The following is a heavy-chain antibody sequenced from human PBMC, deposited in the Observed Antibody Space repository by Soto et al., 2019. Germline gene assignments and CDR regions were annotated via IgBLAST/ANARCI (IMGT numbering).Heavy chain of an antibody. D-gene: IGHD2-15*01. Sequence: QVQLVQSGAEVKKPGASVKVSCKASGYTFTSYAMHWVRQAPGQRLEWMGWINAGNGNTKYSQKFQGRVTITRDTSASTAYMELSSLRSDDTAVYYCARDLPVVAATGGWFDPWGQGTLVTVSS. J-gene: IGHJ5*02. CDR1: GYTFTSYA. CDR2: INAGNGNT. CDR3: ARDLPVVAATGGWFDP. V-gene: IGHV1-3*01.